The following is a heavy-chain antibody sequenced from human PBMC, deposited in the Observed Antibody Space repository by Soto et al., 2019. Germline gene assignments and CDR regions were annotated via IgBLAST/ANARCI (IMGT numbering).Heavy chain of an antibody. Sequence: WGSLRLSCAASGFTFISYSINWVRHAPGKGLEWVSSISSSSSYIYYADSVKGRFTISRDNAKNSLYLQMNSLRAEDTAVYYCARDAHYGMDVWGQGTTVTVSS. CDR3: ARDAHYGMDV. CDR2: ISSSSSYI. J-gene: IGHJ6*02. CDR1: GFTFISYS. V-gene: IGHV3-21*04.